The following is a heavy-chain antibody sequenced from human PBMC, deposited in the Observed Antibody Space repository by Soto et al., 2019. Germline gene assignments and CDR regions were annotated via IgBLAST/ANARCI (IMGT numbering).Heavy chain of an antibody. CDR1: GFTLSGVD. V-gene: IGHV3-30*18. J-gene: IGHJ4*02. Sequence: QVQLVESGGGVVQPGTSLRLSCSASGFTLSGVDMHWVRQAPGKGLEWVAVMSYDGRNKYYADSVKGRFTVSRDSSKSTLYLQMTSLRTEDAAVYYCAKGGWYTSSSRSDCWGQGTLVTVSS. D-gene: IGHD6-6*01. CDR3: AKGGWYTSSSRSDC. CDR2: MSYDGRNK.